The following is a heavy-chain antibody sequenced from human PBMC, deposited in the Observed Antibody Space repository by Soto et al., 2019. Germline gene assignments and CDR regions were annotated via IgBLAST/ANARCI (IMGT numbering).Heavy chain of an antibody. CDR1: GASITFGGYS. D-gene: IGHD1-26*01. CDR2: INHLETT. J-gene: IGHJ4*02. Sequence: SETLSLTCTVSGASITFGGYSWSWIRQTPGKGLEWIGYINHLETTFYNPSFESRLTLSIDRAKNQFSLKLHSTSAEDRDVYFCARGGGSDSFDYWGQGILVTVSS. CDR3: ARGGGSDSFDY. V-gene: IGHV4-30-2*01.